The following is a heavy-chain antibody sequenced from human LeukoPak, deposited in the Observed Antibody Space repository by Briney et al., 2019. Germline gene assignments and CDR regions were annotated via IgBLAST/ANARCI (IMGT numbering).Heavy chain of an antibody. Sequence: ASVQVSCKASGYTLTDYYMHWVRQAPGQGLEWMGRINPNSGGTNYAQKFQGRVTMTRDTSISTVYMELSRLRSDDTAVYYCARVGYYESSGYYEYWGQGTLVTVSS. CDR1: GYTLTDYY. J-gene: IGHJ4*02. D-gene: IGHD3-22*01. CDR2: INPNSGGT. CDR3: ARVGYYESSGYYEY. V-gene: IGHV1-2*06.